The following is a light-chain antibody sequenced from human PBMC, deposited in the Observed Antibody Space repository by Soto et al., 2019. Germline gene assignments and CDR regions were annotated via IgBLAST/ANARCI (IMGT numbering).Light chain of an antibody. J-gene: IGKJ1*01. Sequence: DIQMTQSPSSLSASVGDRVTITCRASQSIRNYLNWYQQKPGKAPKLLIYAASSLQSGVPPRFSGSGSGTDFTLTISSLQPEDFATYYCQQSYITLWTFGQGTKVEIK. V-gene: IGKV1-39*01. CDR3: QQSYITLWT. CDR2: AAS. CDR1: QSIRNY.